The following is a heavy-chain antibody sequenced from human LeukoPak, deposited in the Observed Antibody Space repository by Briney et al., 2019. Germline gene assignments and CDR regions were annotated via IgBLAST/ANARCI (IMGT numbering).Heavy chain of an antibody. D-gene: IGHD4-17*01. CDR2: INPNSGGT. Sequence: GASVKVSCKASGYTFTGYYMHWVRQAPGQGLEWMGWINPNSGGTNYAQKFQGRVTMTRDTSISTAYMELSRLRSDDTAVYYCARDQPLPDYGDYAFDYWGQGTLVTVSS. V-gene: IGHV1-2*02. CDR3: ARDQPLPDYGDYAFDY. CDR1: GYTFTGYY. J-gene: IGHJ4*02.